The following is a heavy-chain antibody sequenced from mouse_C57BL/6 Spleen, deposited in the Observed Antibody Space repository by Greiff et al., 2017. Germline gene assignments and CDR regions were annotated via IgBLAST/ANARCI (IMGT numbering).Heavy chain of an antibody. V-gene: IGHV5-4*01. D-gene: IGHD2-5*01. Sequence: EVQLVESGGGLVKPGGSLKFSCAASGFTFSSYAMSWVRQTPEKRLEWVATISDGGSYTYYPDNVKGRFTISRDKAKNNLYLQMSHLKSEDTAMFDCASTVRENYFDYWGQGTTLTVSS. CDR1: GFTFSSYA. J-gene: IGHJ2*01. CDR3: ASTVRENYFDY. CDR2: ISDGGSYT.